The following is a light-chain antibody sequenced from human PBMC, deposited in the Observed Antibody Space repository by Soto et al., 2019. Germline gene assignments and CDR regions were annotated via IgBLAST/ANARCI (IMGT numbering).Light chain of an antibody. CDR2: EVS. CDR3: CSYAGSHTWV. V-gene: IGLV2-14*01. J-gene: IGLJ1*01. Sequence: QSALTQPASVSGSPGQSVTISCTGTSSDIGAYKYVSWYQHHPGKSPRLLIYEVSNRPSGVSNRFSASKSGNTASLTISGLQAEDEADYYCCSYAGSHTWVFGTGTKVTVL. CDR1: SSDIGAYKY.